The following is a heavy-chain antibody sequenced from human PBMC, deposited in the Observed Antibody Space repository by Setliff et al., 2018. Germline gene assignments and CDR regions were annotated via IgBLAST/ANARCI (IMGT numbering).Heavy chain of an antibody. CDR2: VDPEDGET. J-gene: IGHJ1*01. D-gene: IGHD3-22*01. CDR3: ATTYYYASSGYYLFPH. Sequence: ASVKVSCKASGYTFTDYYMHWVQQAPGKGLEWMGRVDPEDGETIYAEKFQGRVTITSDTSTDTAYMELSSLRSKDTPVYYCATTYYYASSGYYLFPHWGQGTLVTVSS. V-gene: IGHV1-69-2*01. CDR1: GYTFTDYY.